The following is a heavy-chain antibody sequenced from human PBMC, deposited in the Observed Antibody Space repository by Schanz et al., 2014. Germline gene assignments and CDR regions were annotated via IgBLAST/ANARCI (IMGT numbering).Heavy chain of an antibody. CDR1: GFTFSSYW. CDR3: ARPLGPNYYYYGLDV. CDR2: INSDGSTT. J-gene: IGHJ6*02. V-gene: IGHV3-74*01. Sequence: QLVESGGGFVQPGGSLRLSCAASGFTFSSYWMHWVRQAPGKGLVWVSRINSDGSTTIYADSVKGRFTISRDNAKNTLYLQMNSLRAEDTAVYYCARPLGPNYYYYGLDVWGQGTTVTVSS.